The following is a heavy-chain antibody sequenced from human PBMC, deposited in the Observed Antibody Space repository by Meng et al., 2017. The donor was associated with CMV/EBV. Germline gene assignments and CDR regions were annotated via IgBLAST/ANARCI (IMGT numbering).Heavy chain of an antibody. CDR3: ARDSAYYDFWSGNPLLDY. CDR1: GFTFSSYS. V-gene: IGHV3-21*01. D-gene: IGHD3-3*01. J-gene: IGHJ4*02. Sequence: GESLKISCAASGFTFSSYSMNWVRQAPGKGLEWVSSISSSSSYIYYADSVKGRFTISRDNAKNSLYLQMNSLRAEDTAVYCCARDSAYYDFWSGNPLLDYWGQGTLVTVSS. CDR2: ISSSSSYI.